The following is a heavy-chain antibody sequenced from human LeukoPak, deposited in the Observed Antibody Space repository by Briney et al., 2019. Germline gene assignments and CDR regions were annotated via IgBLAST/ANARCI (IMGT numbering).Heavy chain of an antibody. D-gene: IGHD3-10*01. Sequence: ASVKVSCKASNYTFASYGISWVRQAPGQGLEWMAWINAYNGDTNYAQKFQGRVTLTTDTSTSTAYIELRSLRSDDTAVYYCARDGSGVWFDYWGQGTLVTVSS. V-gene: IGHV1-18*01. CDR1: NYTFASYG. J-gene: IGHJ4*02. CDR2: INAYNGDT. CDR3: ARDGSGVWFDY.